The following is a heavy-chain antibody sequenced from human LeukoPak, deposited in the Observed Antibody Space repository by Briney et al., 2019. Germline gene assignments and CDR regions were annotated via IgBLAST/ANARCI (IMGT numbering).Heavy chain of an antibody. Sequence: GGSLRLSCAASGFTFSSYAMSWVRQAPGKGLEWASAISGSGGSTYYADSVKGRFTISRDNSKNTLYLQMNSLRAEDTAVYYCARDSGFWTPYGMDVWGQGTTVTVSS. J-gene: IGHJ6*02. D-gene: IGHD3/OR15-3a*01. CDR2: ISGSGGST. CDR3: ARDSGFWTPYGMDV. V-gene: IGHV3-23*01. CDR1: GFTFSSYA.